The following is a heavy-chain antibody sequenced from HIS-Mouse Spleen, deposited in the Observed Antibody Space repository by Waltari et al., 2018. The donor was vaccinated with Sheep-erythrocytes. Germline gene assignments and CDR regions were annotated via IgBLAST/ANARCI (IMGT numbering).Heavy chain of an antibody. CDR3: ARGGPLGAFDI. CDR2: IYYSGST. CDR1: GGSISSYY. Sequence: QVQLQESGPGLVKPSETLSLTCTVSGGSISSYYWSWIRQPPGKGLEWIGYIYYSGSTHYNPSLKSRVTISVDTSKNQFSLKLSSVTAADTAVYYCARGGPLGAFDIWGQGTMVTVSS. J-gene: IGHJ3*02. V-gene: IGHV4-59*01.